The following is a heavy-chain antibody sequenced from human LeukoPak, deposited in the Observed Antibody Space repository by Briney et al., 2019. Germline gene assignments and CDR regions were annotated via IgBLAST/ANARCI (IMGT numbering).Heavy chain of an antibody. CDR3: ARDFHAPGSSPLSNWFDP. V-gene: IGHV1-69*13. CDR1: GGTFSSYA. D-gene: IGHD1-14*01. Sequence: GASVKVSCKASGGTFSSYAISWVRQAPGQGLEWMGGIIPIFGTANYAQKFQGRVTITADESTSTAYMELSSLRSEDTAVYYCARDFHAPGSSPLSNWFDPWGQGTLVTVSS. CDR2: IIPIFGTA. J-gene: IGHJ5*02.